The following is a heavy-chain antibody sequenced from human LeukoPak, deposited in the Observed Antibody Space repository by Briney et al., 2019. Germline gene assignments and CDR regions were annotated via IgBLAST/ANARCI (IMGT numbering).Heavy chain of an antibody. J-gene: IGHJ6*02. CDR1: GFTVSSNY. CDR3: AKDKAAAVSGATYYGMDV. CDR2: IYSGGST. D-gene: IGHD6-13*01. V-gene: IGHV3-53*05. Sequence: GGSLRLSCAASGFTVSSNYMSWVRQAPGKGLEWVSVIYSGGSTYYADSVKGRFTISRDNSKNTLYLQMNSLRAEDTAVYYCAKDKAAAVSGATYYGMDVWGQGTTVTVSS.